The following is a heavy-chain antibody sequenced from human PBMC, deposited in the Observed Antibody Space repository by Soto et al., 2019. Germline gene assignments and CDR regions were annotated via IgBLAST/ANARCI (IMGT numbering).Heavy chain of an antibody. CDR2: IRGSGRST. Sequence: PGGSLRLSCAASGFIFSSYAMSWVRQAPGKGLEWVSAIRGSGRSTYYADFAKGRFTISRDNSKNTMYLQMNSLRAEDTAVYYCAKHDYADFWSGYFDSWGQGTLVTVSS. V-gene: IGHV3-23*01. CDR3: AKHDYADFWSGYFDS. J-gene: IGHJ4*02. D-gene: IGHD3-3*01. CDR1: GFIFSSYA.